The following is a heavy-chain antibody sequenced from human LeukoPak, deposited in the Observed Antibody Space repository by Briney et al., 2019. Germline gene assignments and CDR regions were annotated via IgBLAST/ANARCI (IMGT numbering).Heavy chain of an antibody. D-gene: IGHD3-22*01. V-gene: IGHV4-59*01. CDR2: IYYSGST. J-gene: IGHJ3*02. CDR3: AGRDYYDSSGYYDAFDI. CDR1: GGSISSYN. Sequence: PSETLSLTCTVSGGSISSYNWSWIRQPPGEGLEWIGYIYYSGSTNYNPSLKSRVTISVDTSKNQFSLKLSSVTAADTAVYYCAGRDYYDSSGYYDAFDIWGQGTMVTVSS.